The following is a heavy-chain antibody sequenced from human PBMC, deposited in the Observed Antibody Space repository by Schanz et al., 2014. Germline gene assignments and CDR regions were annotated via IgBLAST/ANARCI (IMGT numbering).Heavy chain of an antibody. CDR2: INPSGGST. CDR1: GGTFSSYT. J-gene: IGHJ6*02. D-gene: IGHD3-9*01. Sequence: QVQLVQSAPEVKKPGASVKVSCKASGGTFSSYTINWVRQAPGQGLEWMGIINPSGGSTSYAQKFQGRVTMTADKSTSTVYMEVSGLRSEDTAVYYCAKVDRTRYYAMDVWGQGTTVTVSS. V-gene: IGHV1-46*01. CDR3: AKVDRTRYYAMDV.